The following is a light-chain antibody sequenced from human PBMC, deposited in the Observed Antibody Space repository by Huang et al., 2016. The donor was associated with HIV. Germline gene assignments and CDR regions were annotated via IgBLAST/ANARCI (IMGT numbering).Light chain of an antibody. J-gene: IGKJ2*02. CDR1: QSIFSY. V-gene: IGKV1-39*01. CDR2: DAS. CDR3: QQSYTAPCA. Sequence: DIQMPPSPSSLSASVGDRVTITCRASQSIFSYLNWYQQKPGKAPRLLTYDASTLQSGVPSRLRASGSGTDFTLTISSLQPEDCATYYCQQSYTAPCAFAQGTKLEIK.